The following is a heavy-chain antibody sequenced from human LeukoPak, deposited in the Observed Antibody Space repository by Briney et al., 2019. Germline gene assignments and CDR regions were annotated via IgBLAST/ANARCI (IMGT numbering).Heavy chain of an antibody. D-gene: IGHD4-23*01. Sequence: GGPLRLSCAASGFTFSDYYMTWLPQAPGKGLEWVSYISSSGITIYYTDSVKGRFTISRDNAKNSLYLQMNSLRAEDTAVYYCARGVKYYYYYMDVWGKGTTVTVSS. J-gene: IGHJ6*03. CDR1: GFTFSDYY. CDR2: ISSSGITI. CDR3: ARGVKYYYYYMDV. V-gene: IGHV3-11*04.